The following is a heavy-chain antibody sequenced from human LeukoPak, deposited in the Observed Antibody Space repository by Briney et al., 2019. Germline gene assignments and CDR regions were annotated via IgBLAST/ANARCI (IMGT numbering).Heavy chain of an antibody. D-gene: IGHD2-15*01. CDR1: GITLSNYG. Sequence: GGSLRLSCAVSGITLSNYGMSWVRQAPGKGLEWVAGISDSGGRTNYADSVKGRFTISRDNPKNTLYLQMNSLRAEDTAVYYCAKVAATFFTEYFQHWGQGTLVTVSS. V-gene: IGHV3-23*01. CDR2: ISDSGGRT. J-gene: IGHJ1*01. CDR3: AKVAATFFTEYFQH.